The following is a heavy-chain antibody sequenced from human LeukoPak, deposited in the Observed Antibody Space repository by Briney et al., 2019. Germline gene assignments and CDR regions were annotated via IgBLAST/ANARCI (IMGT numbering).Heavy chain of an antibody. V-gene: IGHV3-21*01. CDR3: ARDSYYYDSSGKTGYYMDV. CDR2: ISSSSSYI. D-gene: IGHD3-22*01. J-gene: IGHJ6*03. Sequence: GGSLRLSCAASGFTFSSYSMNWVRQAPGKGLEWVSSISSSSSYIYYADSVKGRFTISGDNAKNSLYLQMNSLRAEDTAVYYCARDSYYYDSSGKTGYYMDVWGKGTTVTVSS. CDR1: GFTFSSYS.